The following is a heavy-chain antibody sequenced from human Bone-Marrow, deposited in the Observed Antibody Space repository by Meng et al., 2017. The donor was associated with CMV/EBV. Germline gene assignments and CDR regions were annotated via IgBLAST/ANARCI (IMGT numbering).Heavy chain of an antibody. CDR1: GFTFSHYA. Sequence: GESLKISCAASGFTFSHYAMTWVRQAPGRGLEWVSSFSGSGGTTYYADSVKGRFTISRDNAKNSLYLQMNSLRAEDTAVYYCARGVVDTAMVYAPSIGDNWFDPWGQGTLVTVSS. CDR3: ARGVVDTAMVYAPSIGDNWFDP. V-gene: IGHV3-48*04. D-gene: IGHD5-18*01. J-gene: IGHJ5*02. CDR2: FSGSGGTT.